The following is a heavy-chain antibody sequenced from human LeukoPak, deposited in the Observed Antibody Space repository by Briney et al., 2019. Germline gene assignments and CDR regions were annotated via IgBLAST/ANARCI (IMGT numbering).Heavy chain of an antibody. CDR3: ARGPEAKIVVPTK. Sequence: GGSLRLSCAASGFTFSSYSMNWVRQAPGKGLEWVSYISSSSSTIYYADSVKGRFTISRDNAKNSLYLKMNSLRAEDTAVYYCARGPEAKIVVPTKWGQGTLVTVSS. V-gene: IGHV3-48*01. D-gene: IGHD2-2*01. CDR2: ISSSSSTI. CDR1: GFTFSSYS. J-gene: IGHJ4*02.